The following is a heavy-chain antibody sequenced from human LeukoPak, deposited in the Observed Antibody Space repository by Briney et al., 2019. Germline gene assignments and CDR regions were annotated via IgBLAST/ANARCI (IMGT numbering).Heavy chain of an antibody. CDR1: GFTFSIYS. CDR2: IKQDGSEK. D-gene: IGHD3-22*01. J-gene: IGHJ2*01. Sequence: GGSLRLSCAASGFTFSIYSMNWVRQAPGKGLEWVANIKQDGSEKYYVDSVKGRFAISRDNAKNSLYLQMNSLRAEDTAVYYCARDRSRYYDSSGYWYFNLWARGTLVTVSS. CDR3: ARDRSRYYDSSGYWYFNL. V-gene: IGHV3-7*01.